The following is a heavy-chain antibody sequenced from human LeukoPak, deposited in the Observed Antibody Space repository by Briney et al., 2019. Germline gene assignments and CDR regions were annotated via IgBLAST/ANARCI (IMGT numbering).Heavy chain of an antibody. J-gene: IGHJ4*02. V-gene: IGHV3-33*06. CDR2: IWYDGSNK. CDR1: GFTFSSYG. Sequence: GGSLRLSCAASGFTFSSYGMHWVRQAPGKGLEWVAVIWYDGSNKYYADSVKGRFTISRDNSKNTLYLQMNSLRAEDTAVYYCAKSNCGGDCYSPDYWGQGTLVTVSS. CDR3: AKSNCGGDCYSPDY. D-gene: IGHD2-21*02.